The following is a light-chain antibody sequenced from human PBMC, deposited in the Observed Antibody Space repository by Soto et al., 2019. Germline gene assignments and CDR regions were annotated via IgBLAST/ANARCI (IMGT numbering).Light chain of an antibody. CDR2: DAS. J-gene: IGKJ5*01. Sequence: ETVVRQSRTARGLSSGARATLYYRASQSVSSKLAWFQQKPGQAPRLLIYDASNRATGIPARFSGSRTRTAFKLGILGIEAEEFALSDGRHRGIWARIFSDGTRLEIK. CDR1: QSVSSK. V-gene: IGKV3-11*01. CDR3: RHRGIWARI.